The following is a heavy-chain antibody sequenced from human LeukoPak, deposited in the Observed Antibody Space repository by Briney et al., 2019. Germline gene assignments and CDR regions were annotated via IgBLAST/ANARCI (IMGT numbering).Heavy chain of an antibody. CDR3: ARGRYYYDSSGYYYFDY. D-gene: IGHD3-22*01. Sequence: SETLSLTCAVYGGSFSGYYWSWIRQPPGRGLEWIGEINHSGSTNYNPSLKSRVTISVDTSKNQFSLKLSSVTAADTAVYYCARGRYYYDSSGYYYFDYWGQGTLVTVSS. CDR1: GGSFSGYY. CDR2: INHSGST. J-gene: IGHJ4*02. V-gene: IGHV4-34*01.